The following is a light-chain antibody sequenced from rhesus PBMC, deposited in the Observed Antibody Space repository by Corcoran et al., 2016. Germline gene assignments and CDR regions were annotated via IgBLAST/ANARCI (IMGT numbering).Light chain of an antibody. J-gene: IGKJ1*01. Sequence: DIQLTQSPSSLSASVGDRVTLTCRASQGISSYLSWYQQKSGKAPKLLFYDASNLESGVPSRFSGSGSGTESTLTISSLQPEDFATYYCQQGNTYPPTFGQGTKVEIK. V-gene: IGKV1-38*01. CDR1: QGISSY. CDR3: QQGNTYPPT. CDR2: DAS.